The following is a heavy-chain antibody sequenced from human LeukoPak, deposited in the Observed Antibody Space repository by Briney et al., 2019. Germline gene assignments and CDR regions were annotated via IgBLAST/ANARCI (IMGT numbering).Heavy chain of an antibody. CDR1: GFTFSNAY. CDR3: ATSRQWLVRYFDY. D-gene: IGHD6-19*01. V-gene: IGHV3-23*01. CDR2: ISGSGGST. Sequence: GGSLRLSCAASGFTFSNAYMNWVRQAPGKGLEWVAAISGSGGSTYYADSVKGRFTISRDNSKNTLYLQMKSLRAEDTAVYYCATSRQWLVRYFDYWGQGTLATVSS. J-gene: IGHJ4*02.